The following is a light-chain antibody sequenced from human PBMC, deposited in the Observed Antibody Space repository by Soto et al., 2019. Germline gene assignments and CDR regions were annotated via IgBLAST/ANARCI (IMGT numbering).Light chain of an antibody. V-gene: IGKV1-5*03. J-gene: IGKJ1*01. CDR1: QSISRW. Sequence: IQLTQSPSSLSASVGDRVTITCRASQSISRWLAWYQQKPGKAPRLLIYKASNLESGVPSRFSGGGSGTEFTLTISSLQLDDFATYYCQQYSNYWMFGQGTKVDIK. CDR2: KAS. CDR3: QQYSNYWM.